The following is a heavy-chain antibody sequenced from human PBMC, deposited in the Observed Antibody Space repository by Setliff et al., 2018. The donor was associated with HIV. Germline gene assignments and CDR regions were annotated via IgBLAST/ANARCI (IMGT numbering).Heavy chain of an antibody. CDR2: MNPTSGNT. J-gene: IGHJ4*02. CDR3: ARRFGYSYGFWFFED. V-gene: IGHV1-8*02. D-gene: IGHD5-12*01. Sequence: GPVKVSCKASGYAFGSYDIHWVRQVSGQGLEWVAWMNPTSGNTGSAQRFQGRVAMTRDTSITTAYLEVKSLNHDDTAIYYCARRFGYSYGFWFFEDWGQGTRVTVSS. CDR1: GYAFGSYD.